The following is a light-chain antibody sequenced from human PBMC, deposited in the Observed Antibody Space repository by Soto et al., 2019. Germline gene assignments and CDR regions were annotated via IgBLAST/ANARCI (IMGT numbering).Light chain of an antibody. Sequence: DIVMTQSPLSLPVTPGEPASISCRSSQSLLHSKGYNYLDCYLQKPGQSPQLLIYLGSNRASGVPDRFSGSGSGTDFTLKISRVEAEDVGVYYCMQALQTPWTFGQGTKVEI. CDR3: MQALQTPWT. CDR1: QSLLHSKGYNY. J-gene: IGKJ1*01. CDR2: LGS. V-gene: IGKV2-28*01.